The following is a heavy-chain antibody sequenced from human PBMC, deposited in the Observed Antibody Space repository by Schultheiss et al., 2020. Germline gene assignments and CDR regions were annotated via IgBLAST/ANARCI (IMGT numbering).Heavy chain of an antibody. J-gene: IGHJ5*02. V-gene: IGHV4-59*12. CDR1: GGSISSYY. D-gene: IGHD6-6*01. Sequence: SETLSLTCTVSGGSISSYYWSWIRQPPGKGLEWIGEIYHSGSTYYNPSLKSRVTISVDTSKNQFSLKLSSVTAADTAVYYCARASNGAARRWFDPWGQGTLVTVSS. CDR3: ARASNGAARRWFDP. CDR2: IYHSGST.